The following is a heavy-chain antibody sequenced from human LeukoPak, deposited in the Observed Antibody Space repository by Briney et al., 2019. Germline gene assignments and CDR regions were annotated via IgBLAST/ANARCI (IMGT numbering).Heavy chain of an antibody. Sequence: SETLSLTCAVSGGSISSSNWWSWVRQPPGKGLEWIGEIYHSGSTNYNPSLESRVTISVDKSKNQFSLKLSSVTAADTAVYYCARVGAVAGYDYWGQGTLVTVSS. V-gene: IGHV4-4*02. J-gene: IGHJ4*02. CDR1: GGSISSSNW. D-gene: IGHD6-19*01. CDR2: IYHSGST. CDR3: ARVGAVAGYDY.